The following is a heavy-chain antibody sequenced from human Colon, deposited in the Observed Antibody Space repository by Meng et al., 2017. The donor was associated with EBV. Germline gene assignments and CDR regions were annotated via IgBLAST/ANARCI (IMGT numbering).Heavy chain of an antibody. Sequence: QVRLVHSGSELKKPGASVTASCKASGYIFSTYAINWVRQAPGQGLEWMGWINTNTANPTYAQGFTGRFVFSLDTSVNTAYLQISNLKADDTAVYYCAREVESWFDPWGQGTLVTVSS. V-gene: IGHV7-4-1*02. CDR3: AREVESWFDP. D-gene: IGHD1-1*01. CDR1: GYIFSTYA. J-gene: IGHJ5*02. CDR2: INTNTANP.